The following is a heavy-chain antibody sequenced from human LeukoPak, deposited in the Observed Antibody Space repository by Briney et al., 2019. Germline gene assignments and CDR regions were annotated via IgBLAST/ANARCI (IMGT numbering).Heavy chain of an antibody. J-gene: IGHJ4*02. CDR3: AKVSRSSGLD. D-gene: IGHD6-19*01. CDR2: ISVSGVST. CDR1: GFTFRDYY. Sequence: PGGSLRLSCAASGFTFRDYYMSWIRQAPGKGLEWVSDISVSGVSTYYADSVKGRFTISRDNSKNTLYPQMNSLRAEDTAVYYCAKVSRSSGLDWGQGTRVTVSS. V-gene: IGHV3-23*01.